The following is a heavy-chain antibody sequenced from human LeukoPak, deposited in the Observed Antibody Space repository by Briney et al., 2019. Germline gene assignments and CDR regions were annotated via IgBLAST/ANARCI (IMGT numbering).Heavy chain of an antibody. CDR1: GGSISSGGYS. J-gene: IGHJ5*02. Sequence: SETLSLTCAVSGGSISSGGYSWSWIRQPPGKGLEWIGYIYHSGSTYCNPSLKSRVTISVDRSKNQFSLKLSSVTAADTAVYYCARVRGETTTTNWFDPWGQGTLVTVSS. CDR2: IYHSGST. D-gene: IGHD1/OR15-1a*01. V-gene: IGHV4-30-2*01. CDR3: ARVRGETTTTNWFDP.